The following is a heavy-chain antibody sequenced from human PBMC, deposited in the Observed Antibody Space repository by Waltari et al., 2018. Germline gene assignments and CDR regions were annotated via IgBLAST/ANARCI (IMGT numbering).Heavy chain of an antibody. J-gene: IGHJ5*02. Sequence: QVQLQQWGAGLLKHSETLSHTCAVQGGSFSGYYWSWIRQPPGKGPSWIGEINHGGSTNYNPSLKSRFTISVDTSKNQFSLKLSSVTAADTAVYYCARGVSLYGDYVSWFDPWGQGTLVTVSS. CDR3: ARGVSLYGDYVSWFDP. CDR1: GGSFSGYY. D-gene: IGHD4-17*01. V-gene: IGHV4-34*01. CDR2: INHGGST.